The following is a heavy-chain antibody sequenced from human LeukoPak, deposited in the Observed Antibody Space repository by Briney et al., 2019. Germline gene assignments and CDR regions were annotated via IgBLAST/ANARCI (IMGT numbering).Heavy chain of an antibody. CDR1: GYTFTGYY. V-gene: IGHV1-2*02. Sequence: ASVKVSCKASGYTFTGYYMDWVRQAPGQGLEWMGWINPNSGGTNYAQKFQGRVTMTRDTSISTTYMELSRLRSDDTAVYYCARDDNHAFEYWGQGILVTVSS. D-gene: IGHD1-1*01. J-gene: IGHJ4*02. CDR2: INPNSGGT. CDR3: ARDDNHAFEY.